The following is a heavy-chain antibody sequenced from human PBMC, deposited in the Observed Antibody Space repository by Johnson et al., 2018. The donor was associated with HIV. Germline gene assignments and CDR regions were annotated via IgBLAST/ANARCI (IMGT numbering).Heavy chain of an antibody. CDR3: AKGVGATTNDAFDI. CDR1: GFSFSDYY. CDR2: ISWNSGSV. V-gene: IGHV3-9*01. J-gene: IGHJ3*02. Sequence: VQLVESGGGLVKPGGSLRLSCAASGFSFSDYYMSWIRQTPGKGLEWVSGISWNSGSVIYGDSVKGRFTISRDNAKNSLYLQMNSLRAEDTALYYCAKGVGATTNDAFDIWGQGTMVTVSS. D-gene: IGHD1-26*01.